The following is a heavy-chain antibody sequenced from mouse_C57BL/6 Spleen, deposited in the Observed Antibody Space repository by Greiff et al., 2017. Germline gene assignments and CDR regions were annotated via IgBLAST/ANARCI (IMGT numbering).Heavy chain of an antibody. Sequence: VQLQQSGPELVKPGASVKMSCKASGYTFTDYNMHWVKQSHGKSLEWIGYINPNNGGTSYNQKFKGKATLTVNKSSRTAYMELRSLTSEDSAVYYCARLGYGSRWYLDVWGTGTTVTVSS. V-gene: IGHV1-22*01. D-gene: IGHD1-1*01. CDR1: GYTFTDYN. J-gene: IGHJ1*03. CDR2: INPNNGGT. CDR3: ARLGYGSRWYLDV.